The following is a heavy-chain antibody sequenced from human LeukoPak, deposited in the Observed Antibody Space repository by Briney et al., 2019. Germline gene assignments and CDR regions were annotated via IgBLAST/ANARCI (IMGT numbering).Heavy chain of an antibody. CDR2: IYYSGST. V-gene: IGHV4-59*08. CDR1: GGSFSGYY. Sequence: SETLSLTCAVYGGSFSGYYWSWIRQPPGKGLEWIGYIYYSGSTNYNPSLKSRVTISVDTSKNQFSLKLSSVTAADTAVYYCARLSSSSWYSLDYWGQGTLVTVSS. J-gene: IGHJ4*02. CDR3: ARLSSSSWYSLDY. D-gene: IGHD6-13*01.